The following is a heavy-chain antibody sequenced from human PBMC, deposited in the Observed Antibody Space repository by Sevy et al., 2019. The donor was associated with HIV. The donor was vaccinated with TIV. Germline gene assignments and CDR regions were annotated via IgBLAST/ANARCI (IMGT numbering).Heavy chain of an antibody. D-gene: IGHD2-2*02. CDR2: FDPEDDET. J-gene: IGHJ4*02. V-gene: IGHV1-24*01. CDR3: TTGFPGEYPECRGVRCYTDYFAH. CDR1: GYTLTKLS. Sequence: ASVKVSCKLSGYTLTKLSMHWVRQAPGKGLEWMGGFDPEDDETIYAQNFQGRITMTEDPSTDTAYTELNSLKSEDTAVYYCTTGFPGEYPECRGVRCYTDYFAHWGQGTLVTVSS.